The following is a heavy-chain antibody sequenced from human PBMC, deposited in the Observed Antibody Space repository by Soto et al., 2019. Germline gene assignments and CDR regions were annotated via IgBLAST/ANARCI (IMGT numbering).Heavy chain of an antibody. Sequence: PGGSLRLSCAASGFTFRSYSMNWVRQAPGQGLEWVSYISSSSSTIYYADSVKGRFTISRDYAKNSLYLQMNSLRAEDTAVYYCAREERYYDILTGYYLYGMDVWGQGT. CDR1: GFTFRSYS. J-gene: IGHJ6*02. CDR2: ISSSSSTI. D-gene: IGHD3-9*01. V-gene: IGHV3-48*01. CDR3: AREERYYDILTGYYLYGMDV.